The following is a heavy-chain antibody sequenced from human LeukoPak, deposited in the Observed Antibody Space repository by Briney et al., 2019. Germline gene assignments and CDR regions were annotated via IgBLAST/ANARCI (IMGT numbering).Heavy chain of an antibody. Sequence: ASVKVSCKASGYTFTSYAINWVRQAPGQGLEWMGWINTKTGNPTYAQGFTGRFVFSLDTSVSTAFLQIISLQAEDTAVYYCARGEPYYDYVWGSYLYHYFDYWGQGTLVTVSS. D-gene: IGHD3-16*02. CDR1: GYTFTSYA. J-gene: IGHJ4*02. V-gene: IGHV7-4-1*02. CDR3: ARGEPYYDYVWGSYLYHYFDY. CDR2: INTKTGNP.